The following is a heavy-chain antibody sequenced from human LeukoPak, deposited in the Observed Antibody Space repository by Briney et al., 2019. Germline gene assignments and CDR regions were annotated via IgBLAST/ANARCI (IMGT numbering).Heavy chain of an antibody. CDR3: VRWGARSENGNS. J-gene: IGHJ4*02. Sequence: GALRLSCVASGFTFSGHWMSWVRQAPGKGLEWVAHIKADGSEIYYVASVRGRFTISRDNAENSLSLQMNSLRADDTAIYYCVRWGARSENGNSWGQGTLVTVSS. CDR2: IKADGSEI. V-gene: IGHV3-7*01. D-gene: IGHD3-10*01. CDR1: GFTFSGHW.